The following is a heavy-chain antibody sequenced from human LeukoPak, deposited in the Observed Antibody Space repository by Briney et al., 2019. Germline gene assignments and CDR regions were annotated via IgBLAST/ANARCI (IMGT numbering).Heavy chain of an antibody. CDR2: ISSSGSS. J-gene: IGHJ4*01. CDR1: GGSINSADYY. D-gene: IGHD2-21*02. CDR3: ARVVTIPSYYFDF. Sequence: SETLSLTCSVSGGSINSADYYWSWLRQPPGKGLVWIGYISSSGSSFNNPSLKSRLTISIDTSKNQFSLRLSSVTAADTAVYYCARVVTIPSYYFDFWGPGTLVPVSS. V-gene: IGHV4-30-4*08.